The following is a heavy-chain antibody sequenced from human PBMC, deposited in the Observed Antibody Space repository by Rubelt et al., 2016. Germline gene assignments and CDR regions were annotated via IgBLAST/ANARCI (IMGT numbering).Heavy chain of an antibody. V-gene: IGHV5-51*01. D-gene: IGHD3-10*01. CDR1: SSTSYW. CDR3: ARHPPSSFGSGSSPFDY. J-gene: IGHJ4*02. Sequence: SSTSYWIGWVRQMPGKGLEWMGIIYPGDSDTRYSPSFQGQVTISADKSISTAYLQWSSLKASDTAMYYCARHPPSSFGSGSSPFDYWGQGTLVTVSS. CDR2: IYPGDSDT.